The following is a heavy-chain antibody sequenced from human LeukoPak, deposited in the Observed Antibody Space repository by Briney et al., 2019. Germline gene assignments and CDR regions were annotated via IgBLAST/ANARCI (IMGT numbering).Heavy chain of an antibody. D-gene: IGHD3-22*01. CDR2: IHLKSGGT. CDR1: GYTFTGYY. CDR3: ARGSITMIVGAHGNFDL. J-gene: IGHJ2*01. V-gene: IGHV1-2*02. Sequence: GASVKVSCKASGYTFTGYYMHWVREAPGQGLEGMGWIHLKSGGTNYEQSCQGRVIMTSYTSISTAYMEVSRLRSDDTAVDYCARGSITMIVGAHGNFDLWGRGTLVTVSS.